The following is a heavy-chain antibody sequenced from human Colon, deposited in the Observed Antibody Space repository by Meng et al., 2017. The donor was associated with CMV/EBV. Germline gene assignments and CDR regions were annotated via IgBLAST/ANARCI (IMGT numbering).Heavy chain of an antibody. Sequence: SETLSLTCAVYGGSFSDYYWSWVRQPPGKGLEWIGEINHSGSTNYNPSLKSRVTMSVDTSKNQFSLNLSSVTAADTAVYYCARNGVPGVPVVFLDYWGQGTLVTVSS. D-gene: IGHD1-1*01. J-gene: IGHJ4*02. CDR3: ARNGVPGVPVVFLDY. CDR2: INHSGST. V-gene: IGHV4-34*01. CDR1: GGSFSDYY.